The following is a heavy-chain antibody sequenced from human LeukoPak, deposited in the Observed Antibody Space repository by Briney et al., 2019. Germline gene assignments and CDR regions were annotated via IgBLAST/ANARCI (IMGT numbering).Heavy chain of an antibody. J-gene: IGHJ5*02. V-gene: IGHV3-23*01. CDR3: AKGSGRQWRGPAFGH. D-gene: IGHD6-19*01. CDR2: ISGSGGST. Sequence: GGSLRLSCAASGFTFSSYAMSWVRQAPGKGLEWVSAISGSGGSTYYADSVKGRFTISRDNSKNTLYLQMNSLRAEDTAVYHCAKGSGRQWRGPAFGHWGQGTLVTVSS. CDR1: GFTFSSYA.